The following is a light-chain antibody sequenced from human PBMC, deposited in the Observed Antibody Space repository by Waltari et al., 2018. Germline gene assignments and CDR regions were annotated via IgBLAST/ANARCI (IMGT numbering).Light chain of an antibody. CDR2: QAS. V-gene: IGKV1-5*03. CDR1: ENLIIW. Sequence: DIQLTQSPSTLSASVGDRVNITCRAIENLIIWLAWYQQKPGGVPKLLMYQASSLANGVPSTFSGSGSGTEFTLTISSLQPDDFATYYCQHYKSYPYSFGQGTTVEIK. CDR3: QHYKSYPYS. J-gene: IGKJ2*01.